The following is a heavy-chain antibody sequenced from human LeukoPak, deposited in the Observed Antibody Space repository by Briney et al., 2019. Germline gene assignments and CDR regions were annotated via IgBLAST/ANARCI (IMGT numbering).Heavy chain of an antibody. CDR2: IFPSGGEI. D-gene: IGHD5-12*01. V-gene: IGHV3-23*01. Sequence: GGSLRLSCAASGFTFSTFAMIWVRQPPGKGLEWVSSIFPSGGEIHYADSVRGRFTISRDNSRSTLSLQMNSLRAEDTAVYFCATHSPEWRYSGYYNFYYMDVWGKGTTVTVSS. CDR1: GFTFSTFA. CDR3: ATHSPEWRYSGYYNFYYMDV. J-gene: IGHJ6*03.